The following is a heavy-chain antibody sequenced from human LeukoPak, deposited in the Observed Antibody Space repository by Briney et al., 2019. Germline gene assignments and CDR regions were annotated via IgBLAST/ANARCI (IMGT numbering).Heavy chain of an antibody. D-gene: IGHD3-10*01. J-gene: IGHJ3*01. CDR3: AKPSNYYGSATDAFDF. CDR1: GGSISSSYSY. Sequence: PSETLSLTCTVSGGSISSSYSYWGWIRQPPGKGLEWIGNIYYSGSTYYNPSLRSRVTISVDTSKNHFSLKLNSVTAADTAVYYCAKPSNYYGSATDAFDFWGQGTMVTVSS. V-gene: IGHV4-39*07. CDR2: IYYSGST.